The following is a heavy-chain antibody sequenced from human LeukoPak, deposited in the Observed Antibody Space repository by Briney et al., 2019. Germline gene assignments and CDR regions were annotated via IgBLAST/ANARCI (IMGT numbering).Heavy chain of an antibody. Sequence: ASVKVSCKASGYTFTSYDIHWVRQASGHGLEWMGWMNPKSAHTGHAQGFQGRVSMTMNTSISTAYMELSSLTSEDTAMYYCTRGPSYHSKWVGGMWFDPWGQGTLVSVSS. D-gene: IGHD6-19*01. J-gene: IGHJ5*02. CDR3: TRGPSYHSKWVGGMWFDP. CDR1: GYTFTSYD. V-gene: IGHV1-8*01. CDR2: MNPKSAHT.